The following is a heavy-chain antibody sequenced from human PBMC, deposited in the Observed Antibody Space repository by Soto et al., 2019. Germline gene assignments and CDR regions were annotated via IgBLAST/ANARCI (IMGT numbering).Heavy chain of an antibody. CDR1: GFSITSSSYY. J-gene: IGHJ5*02. V-gene: IGHV4-39*01. CDR3: ATQEVGGSYVYTFDP. D-gene: IGHD1-26*01. Sequence: PSETLSLTCTVSGFSITSSSYYWGWIRQPPGKGLEWIGSIYYSGSTYYNPSLKSRVTISVDTSKNQFSLKLSSVTAADTAVYYCATQEVGGSYVYTFDPWGQGTLVTVSS. CDR2: IYYSGST.